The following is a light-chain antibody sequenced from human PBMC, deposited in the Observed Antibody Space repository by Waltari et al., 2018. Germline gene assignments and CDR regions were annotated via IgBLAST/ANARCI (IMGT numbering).Light chain of an antibody. CDR2: AAS. J-gene: IGKJ5*01. CDR1: QSSSDY. CDR3: QQSYS. Sequence: DIQMTQSTSALSASVGERVTITCRASQSSSDYLNWYQQKPGTAPKLLIYAASTLQSGFPSRFSGSAAGTDSALTLSSLQPEDFATYYCQQSYSFGQGTRLEIK. V-gene: IGKV1-39*01.